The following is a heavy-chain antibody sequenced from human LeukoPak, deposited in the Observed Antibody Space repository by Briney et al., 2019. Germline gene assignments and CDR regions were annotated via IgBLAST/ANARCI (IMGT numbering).Heavy chain of an antibody. J-gene: IGHJ3*02. Sequence: GASVKVSCKASGYTFTSYAMHWVRQAPGQRLEWMGWINAGNDNTKYSQKFQGRVTITRDTSASTVYMELSSLRSEDTAVYYCARLTYYLNAFDIWGQGTMVTVSS. D-gene: IGHD3-10*01. CDR1: GYTFTSYA. CDR2: INAGNDNT. V-gene: IGHV1-3*01. CDR3: ARLTYYLNAFDI.